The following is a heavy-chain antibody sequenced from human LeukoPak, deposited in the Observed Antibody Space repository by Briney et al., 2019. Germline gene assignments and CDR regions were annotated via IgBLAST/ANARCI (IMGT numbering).Heavy chain of an antibody. D-gene: IGHD2-2*01. CDR2: INPNSGGT. CDR1: GYTFTGYY. V-gene: IGHV1-2*06. CDR3: AGVVPIYYYYMDV. Sequence: ASVKVSCKASGYTFTGYYMHWVRQAPGQGLEWMGRINPNSGGTNYAQKFQGRVTMSVDTSKNQFSLKLSSVTAADTAVYYCAGVVPIYYYYMDVWGKGTTVTVSS. J-gene: IGHJ6*03.